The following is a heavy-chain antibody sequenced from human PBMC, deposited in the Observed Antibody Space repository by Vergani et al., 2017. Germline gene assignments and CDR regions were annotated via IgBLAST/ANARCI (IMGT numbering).Heavy chain of an antibody. V-gene: IGHV3-9*01. Sequence: EVQLVESGGGLVQPGRSLRLSCAASGFTFDDYAMHWVRQAPGKGLEWVSGINWNSDSIAYADSVKGRFTISRDNAKNSLYLQMNSLRAEDTALYYCVKDIAESGNYWYVVLWVRGTLVTVCS. D-gene: IGHD6-13*01. J-gene: IGHJ2*01. CDR2: INWNSDSI. CDR3: VKDIAESGNYWYVVL. CDR1: GFTFDDYA.